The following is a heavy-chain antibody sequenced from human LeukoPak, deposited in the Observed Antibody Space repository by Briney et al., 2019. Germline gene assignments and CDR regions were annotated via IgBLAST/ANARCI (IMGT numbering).Heavy chain of an antibody. CDR2: ISGSGTYI. CDR3: ARGTMFPYYFDY. V-gene: IGHV3-21*01. CDR1: GFTFSSNS. D-gene: IGHD3-10*02. Sequence: GGSLRLSCAASGFTFSSNSMNWVRQAPGKGLEWVSSISGSGTYIYYADSVKGRFTISRDNAKNSLYLQMNSLRAEDTAVYYCARGTMFPYYFDYWGQGTLVTVSS. J-gene: IGHJ4*02.